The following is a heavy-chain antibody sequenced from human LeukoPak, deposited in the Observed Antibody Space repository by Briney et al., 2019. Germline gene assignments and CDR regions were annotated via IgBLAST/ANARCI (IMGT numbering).Heavy chain of an antibody. Sequence: GGSLRLSCAASGFTVSSKYMTWVRQAPGKGLEWVSVIYSGGTTYYADSVKGRFAISRDNSKNTLFLQMNRLRAEDTAVYYCAKGPRTLPMYYFDYWGQGTLVTVSS. J-gene: IGHJ4*02. V-gene: IGHV3-66*01. CDR2: IYSGGTT. CDR1: GFTVSSKY. CDR3: AKGPRTLPMYYFDY.